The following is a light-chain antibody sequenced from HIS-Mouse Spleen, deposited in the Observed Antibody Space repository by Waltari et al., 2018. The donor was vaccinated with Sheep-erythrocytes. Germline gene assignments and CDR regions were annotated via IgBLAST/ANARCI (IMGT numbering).Light chain of an antibody. CDR1: ALPKKY. V-gene: IGLV3-10*01. J-gene: IGLJ3*02. CDR2: EDS. CDR3: YSTDSSGNHSNWV. Sequence: SYELTQPPSVSVSPGQTARITCSGDALPKKYAYWYQQKSGQAPVLVIYEDSKRPSGIPEGFSGSSAGKMATLTISGAQVEDEADYYCYSTDSSGNHSNWVFGGGTKLTVL.